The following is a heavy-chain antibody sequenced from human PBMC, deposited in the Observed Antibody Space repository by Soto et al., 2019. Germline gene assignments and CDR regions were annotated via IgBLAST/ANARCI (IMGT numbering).Heavy chain of an antibody. CDR1: GFSFSNYN. J-gene: IGHJ6*02. V-gene: IGHV3-21*01. CDR2: ISSSRSFI. CDR3: ARDGGPVTIFGVATPRGYGMDV. Sequence: PGGSLRLSCAASGFSFSNYNMNWVRQAPGKGLEWVSSISSSRSFIYYADSVKGRFTVSRDNAKNSLYLQMNSLRAEDTAVYYCARDGGPVTIFGVATPRGYGMDVCAQGITETFSS. D-gene: IGHD3-3*01.